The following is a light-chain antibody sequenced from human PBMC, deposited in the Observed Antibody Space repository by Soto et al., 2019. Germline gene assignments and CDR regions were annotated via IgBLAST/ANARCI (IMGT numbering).Light chain of an antibody. CDR1: QSVSSSY. V-gene: IGKV3-20*01. CDR3: QQYYNWPRT. CDR2: GAS. J-gene: IGKJ5*01. Sequence: EIFLTQSPFTVSLSPVEIATLSRTDSQSVSSSYLAWYQQKPGQAPRLLIYGASSRATGIPDRFSGSGSGTEFTLTINSLQAEDCAVYYCQQYYNWPRTFGQGTRLEIK.